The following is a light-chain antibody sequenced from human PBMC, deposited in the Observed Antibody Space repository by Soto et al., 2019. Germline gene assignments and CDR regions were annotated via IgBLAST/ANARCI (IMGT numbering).Light chain of an antibody. CDR1: QSVSSNY. Sequence: EIVLTQSPGTLSVSPGERVPFSCRASQSVSSNYLAWYQQRPGQAPRLLIFGASYRATGIPDRFSGSGSGTDFTLTISRLEPEDFAVYYCQQYSSSPPEFTFGPGTKVDSK. V-gene: IGKV3-20*01. CDR2: GAS. J-gene: IGKJ3*01. CDR3: QQYSSSPPEFT.